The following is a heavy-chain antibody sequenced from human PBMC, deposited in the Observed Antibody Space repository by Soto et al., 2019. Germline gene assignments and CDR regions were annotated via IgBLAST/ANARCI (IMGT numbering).Heavy chain of an antibody. J-gene: IGHJ4*02. CDR2: ISAYNGNT. Sequence: ASVKVSCKASGYTFTSYGISWVRQAPGQGLEWMGWISAYNGNTNYAQKLQGRVTMTTDTSTSTAYMELRSLRSDDTAVYYCARDPRDYYDSSGFDYWGQGTLVTVSS. V-gene: IGHV1-18*04. D-gene: IGHD3-22*01. CDR3: ARDPRDYYDSSGFDY. CDR1: GYTFTSYG.